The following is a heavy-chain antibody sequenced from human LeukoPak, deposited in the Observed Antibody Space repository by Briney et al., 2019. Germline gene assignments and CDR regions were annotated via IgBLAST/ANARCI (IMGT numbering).Heavy chain of an antibody. CDR3: AGYSSGWFGAFHI. V-gene: IGHV3-11*04. Sequence: GGSLRLSCAASGFTFSDYYMNWIRQAPGKGLEWISYISSSGGTIYYADSVKGRFTISRDNAKNSLYLQMNSLRAEDTAVYYCAGYSSGWFGAFHIWGQGTMVTVSS. CDR2: ISSSGGTI. J-gene: IGHJ3*02. D-gene: IGHD6-19*01. CDR1: GFTFSDYY.